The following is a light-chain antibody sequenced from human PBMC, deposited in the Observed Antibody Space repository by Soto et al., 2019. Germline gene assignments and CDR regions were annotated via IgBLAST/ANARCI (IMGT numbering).Light chain of an antibody. V-gene: IGLV2-11*01. CDR1: SSDVGGYNY. J-gene: IGLJ3*02. CDR2: DVS. Sequence: QSALTQPRSVSGSPGQSVTISCTGTSSDVGGYNYVSWYQQHPGKAPKLMIYDVSKRPSGVSDRFSGSKSGNTASLTISGLQAEDEADYYCCSYAGSYPWVFGGGTQLTVL. CDR3: CSYAGSYPWV.